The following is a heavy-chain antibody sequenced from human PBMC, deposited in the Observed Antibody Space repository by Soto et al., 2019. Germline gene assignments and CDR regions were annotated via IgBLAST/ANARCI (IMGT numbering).Heavy chain of an antibody. CDR3: EKEHYYDSSGYYFPSPFFDY. Sequence: GGSLRLSCAASGFTFSSYAMSWVRQAPGKGLEWVSAISGSGGSTYYADSVKGRFTISRDNSKNTLYLQMNSLRAEDTAVYYCEKEHYYDSSGYYFPSPFFDYWGKGTLVTVSS. CDR1: GFTFSSYA. V-gene: IGHV3-23*01. D-gene: IGHD3-22*01. CDR2: ISGSGGST. J-gene: IGHJ4*02.